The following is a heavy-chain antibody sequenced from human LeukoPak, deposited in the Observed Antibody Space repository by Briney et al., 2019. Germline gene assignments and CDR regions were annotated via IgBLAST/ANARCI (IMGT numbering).Heavy chain of an antibody. J-gene: IGHJ4*02. CDR1: GGTFINYA. Sequence: SVTVSFKSSGGTFINYAISWVRQAPGQGREWMGGIIRIFGTANYAQKFQGRVTITADESTSTAYMELSSLRSEDTAVYYCARDLARTGFDYWRQGTLVTVSS. D-gene: IGHD1-1*01. CDR3: ARDLARTGFDY. CDR2: IIRIFGTA. V-gene: IGHV1-69*13.